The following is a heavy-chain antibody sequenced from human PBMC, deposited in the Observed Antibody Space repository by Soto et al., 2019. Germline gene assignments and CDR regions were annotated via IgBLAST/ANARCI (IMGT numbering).Heavy chain of an antibody. D-gene: IGHD2-2*01. Sequence: SETLSLTCTVSGGSISSYYWSWIRQPPGKGLEWVGYIYYSGSTNYNPSLKSRVTISVDTSKNQFSLKLSSVTAADTAVYYCARDNSSTSPEGYYYYYYGMDVWGQGTTVTVSS. CDR1: GGSISSYY. CDR2: IYYSGST. V-gene: IGHV4-59*01. J-gene: IGHJ6*02. CDR3: ARDNSSTSPEGYYYYYYGMDV.